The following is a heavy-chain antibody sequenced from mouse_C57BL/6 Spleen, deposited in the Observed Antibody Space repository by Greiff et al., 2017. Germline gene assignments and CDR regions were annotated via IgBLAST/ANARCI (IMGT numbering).Heavy chain of an antibody. CDR2: INPNNGGT. J-gene: IGHJ1*03. Sequence: EVQLQQSGPELVKPGASVKISCKASGYTFTDYYMNWVKQSHGKSLEWIGDINPNNGGTSYNQKFKGKATLTVDKSSSTAYMELRSLTSEDSAVYYCARWNYYYGRSRYFDVWGTGTTVTVSS. V-gene: IGHV1-26*01. CDR3: ARWNYYYGRSRYFDV. CDR1: GYTFTDYY. D-gene: IGHD1-1*01.